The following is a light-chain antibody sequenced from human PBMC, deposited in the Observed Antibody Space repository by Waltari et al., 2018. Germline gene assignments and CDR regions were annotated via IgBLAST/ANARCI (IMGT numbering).Light chain of an antibody. Sequence: IVFHQTPRSLPVTPGQAACIPCQSSQVLLHSDGKTYLYWYLQKPGQSPQLLIYEVSNRFSGVPDKFSGSGSGTDFTLKISRVEAEDVGVYYCMQSLQLPPTFGQGTRLEIK. CDR3: MQSLQLPPT. CDR2: EVS. V-gene: IGKV2D-29*02. J-gene: IGKJ5*01. CDR1: QVLLHSDGKTY.